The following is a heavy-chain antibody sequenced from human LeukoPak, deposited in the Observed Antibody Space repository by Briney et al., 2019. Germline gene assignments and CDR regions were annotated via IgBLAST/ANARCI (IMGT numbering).Heavy chain of an antibody. CDR1: GGTFSSYA. CDR2: VIPIFGTA. V-gene: IGHV1-69*13. CDR3: ASTLTYSGYEENLRGYYYYYMDV. J-gene: IGHJ6*03. Sequence: SVKVSCKASGGTFSSYAISWVRQAPGQGLEWMGGVIPIFGTANYAQKFQGRVTITADESTSTAYMELSSLRSEDTAVYYCASTLTYSGYEENLRGYYYYYMDVWGKGTTVTVSS. D-gene: IGHD5-12*01.